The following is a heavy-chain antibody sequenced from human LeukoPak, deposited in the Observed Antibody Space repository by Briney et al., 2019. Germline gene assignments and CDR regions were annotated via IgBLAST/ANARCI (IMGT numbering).Heavy chain of an antibody. Sequence: SETLSLTCTVSGGSISSYYWSWIRQPPGKGLEWIGEINHSGSTNYNPSLKSRVTISVDTSKNQFSLKLSSVTAADTAVYYCARGLRITMVRGVTSHWFDPWGQGTLVTVSS. CDR2: INHSGST. J-gene: IGHJ5*02. CDR3: ARGLRITMVRGVTSHWFDP. D-gene: IGHD3-10*01. V-gene: IGHV4-34*01. CDR1: GGSISSYY.